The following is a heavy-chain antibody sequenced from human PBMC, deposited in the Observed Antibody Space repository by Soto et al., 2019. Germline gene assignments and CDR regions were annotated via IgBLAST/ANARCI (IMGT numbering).Heavy chain of an antibody. CDR3: ESPEYAIFGVVANAFDI. CDR1: GGSISSYY. J-gene: IGHJ3*02. D-gene: IGHD3-3*01. CDR2: IYYSGST. Sequence: SETLSLTCTVSGGSISSYYWSWIRQPPGKGLEWIGYIYYSGSTNYNPSLKSRVTISVDTSNNHFSLKLSSVTAADTVVYYCESPEYAIFGVVANAFDIWGQGTMVTVSS. V-gene: IGHV4-59*12.